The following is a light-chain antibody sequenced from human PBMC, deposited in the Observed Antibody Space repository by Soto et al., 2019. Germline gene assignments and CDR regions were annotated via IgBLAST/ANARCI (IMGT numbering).Light chain of an antibody. V-gene: IGKV1-6*01. CDR3: LQDYYYPYT. CDR1: QGIRND. Sequence: AIQMTQSPSSLSASVGDRVTITCRASQGIRNDLAWYQQKPGKAPKLLIYAASSLQSGVSSRFSGSGSGTDFTLTISCLQPEDFATYYCLQDYYYPYTFGQGTKLEIK. J-gene: IGKJ2*01. CDR2: AAS.